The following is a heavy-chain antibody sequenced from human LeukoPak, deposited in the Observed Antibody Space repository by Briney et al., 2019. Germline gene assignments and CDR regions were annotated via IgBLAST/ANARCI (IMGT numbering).Heavy chain of an antibody. Sequence: PGGSLRLSCAVSGFTFSRHGMGWVRQAPGKGLEWVAGITDNGGDRNYGDSVKGRFTISRDNSKSTLDLQMNSLRAEDTAVYYCARAIAAAGLDYWGQGTLVTVSS. CDR1: GFTFSRHG. CDR2: ITDNGGDR. D-gene: IGHD6-13*01. J-gene: IGHJ4*02. V-gene: IGHV3-23*01. CDR3: ARAIAAAGLDY.